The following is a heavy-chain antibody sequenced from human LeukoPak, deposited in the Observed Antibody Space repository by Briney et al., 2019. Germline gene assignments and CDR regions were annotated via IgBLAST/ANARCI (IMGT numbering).Heavy chain of an antibody. Sequence: SETLSLTCTVSGGSISSGSYYWSWIRQPAGKGLEWIGRIYTSGSTNYNPSLKSRVTISVDTSKNQFSLKLNSVTAADTAVYYCARESIGGLPGPQDSWGQGTLVTVSS. CDR3: ARESIGGLPGPQDS. CDR2: IYTSGST. J-gene: IGHJ4*02. D-gene: IGHD3-16*01. CDR1: GGSISSGSYY. V-gene: IGHV4-61*02.